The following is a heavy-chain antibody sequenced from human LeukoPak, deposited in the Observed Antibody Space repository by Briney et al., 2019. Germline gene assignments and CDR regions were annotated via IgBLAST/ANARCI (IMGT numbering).Heavy chain of an antibody. J-gene: IGHJ4*02. CDR2: ISWNGGST. Sequence: PGGSLRLSCAASGFPFDDYGMSWVRQAPGKGLEWVSGISWNGGSTGYADSVKGRFTMSRDNAKNSLYLQMNSLRAEDTALFYCARDAVLRNIAAAGYFDNWGQGTLVTVSS. CDR3: ARDAVLRNIAAAGYFDN. D-gene: IGHD6-13*01. V-gene: IGHV3-20*04. CDR1: GFPFDDYG.